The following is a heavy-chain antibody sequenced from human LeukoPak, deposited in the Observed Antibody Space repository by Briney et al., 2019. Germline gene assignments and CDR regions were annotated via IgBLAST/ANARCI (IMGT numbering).Heavy chain of an antibody. CDR1: GFTFTSYW. J-gene: IGHJ4*02. Sequence: GGSLRLSCTASGFTFTSYWMQWVRQAPGEGLEWVSAISGSGGSTYYADSVKGRFTISRDNSKNTLYLQMNSLRAEDTAVYYCAKDGSSVPAALFYWGQGTLVTVSS. CDR2: ISGSGGST. CDR3: AKDGSSVPAALFY. D-gene: IGHD2-2*01. V-gene: IGHV3-23*01.